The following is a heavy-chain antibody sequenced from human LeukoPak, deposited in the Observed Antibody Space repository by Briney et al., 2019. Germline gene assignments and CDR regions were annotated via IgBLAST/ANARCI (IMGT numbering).Heavy chain of an antibody. V-gene: IGHV3-21*04. CDR2: ISSSSSYI. J-gene: IGHJ6*02. CDR3: ARDGTAMAHDKSYYYYGMDV. CDR1: GFTFSSYS. D-gene: IGHD5-18*01. Sequence: GGSLRLPCAASGFTFSSYSMNWVRQAPGKGLEWVSSISSSSSYIYYADSVKSRFTISRDNAKNSLYLQMNSLRAEDTAVYYCARDGTAMAHDKSYYYYGMDVWGQGTTVTVSS.